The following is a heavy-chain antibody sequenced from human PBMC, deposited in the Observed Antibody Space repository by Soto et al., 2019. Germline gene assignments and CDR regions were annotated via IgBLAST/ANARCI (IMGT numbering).Heavy chain of an antibody. Sequence: GLLRLSCVSVWLNISDQCISLVRQDPRKGLEWVSVINGGGDTFYPDSVKGRFTISRDNSENTLYLQMNNLRAEDTAIYYCASGPKLPTITTVSWPLDFWGPGTLVTVSS. J-gene: IGHJ4*02. CDR3: ASGPKLPTITTVSWPLDF. V-gene: IGHV3-53*01. D-gene: IGHD3-22*01. CDR1: WLNISDQC. CDR2: INGGGDT.